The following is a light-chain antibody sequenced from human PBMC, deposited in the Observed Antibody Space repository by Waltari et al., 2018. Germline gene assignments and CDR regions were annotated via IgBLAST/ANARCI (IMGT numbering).Light chain of an antibody. V-gene: IGKV1-39*01. J-gene: IGKJ4*01. Sequence: RARQSLSGYLKWYQQKPGKAPKVLIYATSSLQSGVPSRFSGSGSGTDFTLTISSLQPEDFATYDCQQSYRTPPLTFGGGTKVEIK. CDR3: QQSYRTPPLT. CDR2: ATS. CDR1: QSLSGY.